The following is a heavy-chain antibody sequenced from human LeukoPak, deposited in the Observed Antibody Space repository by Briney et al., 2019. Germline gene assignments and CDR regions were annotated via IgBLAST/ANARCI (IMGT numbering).Heavy chain of an antibody. CDR3: ARAYDSSGYYIY. Sequence: SVKVSCKASGGTFISYAISWVRQAPGQGLEWMGRIIPILGIANYAQKFQGRVTITADKSTSTAYMELSSLRSEDTAVYYCARAYDSSGYYIYWGQGTLVTVSS. J-gene: IGHJ4*02. V-gene: IGHV1-69*04. CDR1: GGTFISYA. CDR2: IIPILGIA. D-gene: IGHD3-22*01.